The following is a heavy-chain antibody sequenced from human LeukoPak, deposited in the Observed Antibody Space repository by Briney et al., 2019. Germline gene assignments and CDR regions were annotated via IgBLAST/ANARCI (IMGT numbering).Heavy chain of an antibody. CDR3: ARGGSSGSMIY. Sequence: GGSLRLSCAASGFTFSSYSMNWVRQAPGKGLEWVSSISSSSSYIYYADSVKGRFTISRDNAKNSLYLQMNSLRVEDTAVYYCARGGSSGSMIYWGQGTLVTVSS. J-gene: IGHJ4*02. CDR1: GFTFSSYS. V-gene: IGHV3-21*01. CDR2: ISSSSSYI. D-gene: IGHD3-22*01.